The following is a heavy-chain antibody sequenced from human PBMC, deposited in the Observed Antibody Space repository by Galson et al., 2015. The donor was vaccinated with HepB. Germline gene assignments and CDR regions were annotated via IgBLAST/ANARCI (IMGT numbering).Heavy chain of an antibody. CDR2: ISYDGSNK. V-gene: IGHV3-30*04. D-gene: IGHD6-13*01. J-gene: IGHJ5*02. CDR3: ARERRVGGSSSWYLGWFDP. CDR1: GFTFSSYA. Sequence: SLRLSCAASGFTFSSYAMHWVRQAPGKGLEWVAVISYDGSNKYYADSVKGRFTISRDNSKNTLYLQMNSLRAEDTAVYYCARERRVGGSSSWYLGWFDPWGQGTLVTVSS.